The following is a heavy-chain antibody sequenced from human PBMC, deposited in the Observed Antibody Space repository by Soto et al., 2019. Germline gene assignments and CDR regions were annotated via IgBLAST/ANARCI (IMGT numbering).Heavy chain of an antibody. CDR2: IYYSGST. Sequence: KPSETLSLTCTVSGGSLSSSSYYWAGIRQPPGKGLEWIGSIYYSGSTYYNPSLKSRVTISVDTSKNQFSLKLSSVTAADTAVYYCARHAGSYSSYYFDYWGQGTLVTVS. CDR3: ARHAGSYSSYYFDY. V-gene: IGHV4-39*01. D-gene: IGHD1-26*01. J-gene: IGHJ4*02. CDR1: GGSLSSSSYY.